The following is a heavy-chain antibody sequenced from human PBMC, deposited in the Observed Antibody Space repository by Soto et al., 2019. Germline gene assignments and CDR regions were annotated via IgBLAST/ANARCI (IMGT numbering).Heavy chain of an antibody. CDR1: GGTLSSFINYP. Sequence: SVKVSCKASGGTLSSFINYPINWVRQAPGQGREWMGGIVPNVGTVNYAQKFQGRVTITADKSTGTAYMELSSLRSEDTALYYCARRDTSGFLRYFDNWGQGTLVTVSS. CDR2: IVPNVGTV. CDR3: ARRDTSGFLRYFDN. V-gene: IGHV1-69*06. D-gene: IGHD3-3*01. J-gene: IGHJ4*02.